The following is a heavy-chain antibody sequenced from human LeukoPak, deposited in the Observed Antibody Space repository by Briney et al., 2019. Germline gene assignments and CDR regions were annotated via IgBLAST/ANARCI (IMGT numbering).Heavy chain of an antibody. V-gene: IGHV3-21*01. CDR1: GFTFSDYN. CDR3: ARDVKGRRYYYMDV. J-gene: IGHJ6*03. D-gene: IGHD3-10*01. Sequence: GGSLRLSCAASGFTFSDYNMNWVRQAPGKGLEWVSSISSSSSYIFYADSVKGRFIISRDNAKNSLYLQMNSLRAEDTAVYYCARDVKGRRYYYMDVWGKGTTVTVSS. CDR2: ISSSSSYI.